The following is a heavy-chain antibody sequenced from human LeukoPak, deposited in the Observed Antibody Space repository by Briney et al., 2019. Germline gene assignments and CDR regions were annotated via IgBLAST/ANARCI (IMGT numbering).Heavy chain of an antibody. CDR2: IYTSGNT. Sequence: SETLSLTCTVSGASVNSGNYYWTWIRQPAGKRLEWIGRIYTSGNTNYNPSLKSRVTMSVDTSKNQFSLKLSSVTAADTAVYYCARDYNSYGSKDYYYYMDVWGKGTTVTVSS. CDR3: ARDYNSYGSKDYYYYMDV. V-gene: IGHV4-61*02. CDR1: GASVNSGNYY. D-gene: IGHD5-18*01. J-gene: IGHJ6*03.